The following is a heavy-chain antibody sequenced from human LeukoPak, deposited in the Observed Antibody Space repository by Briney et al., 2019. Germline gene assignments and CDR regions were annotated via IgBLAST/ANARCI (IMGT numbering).Heavy chain of an antibody. CDR1: GGSFNGYY. Sequence: PSETLSLTCAVYGGSFNGYYWSWIRQPPGKGLEWIGEINHSGSTNYNPSLKSRVTISVDTSKNQFSLKLSSVTAADTAVYYCASDYYGSGSYSAGMDVWGQGTTVTVSS. J-gene: IGHJ6*02. CDR2: INHSGST. D-gene: IGHD3-10*01. V-gene: IGHV4-34*01. CDR3: ASDYYGSGSYSAGMDV.